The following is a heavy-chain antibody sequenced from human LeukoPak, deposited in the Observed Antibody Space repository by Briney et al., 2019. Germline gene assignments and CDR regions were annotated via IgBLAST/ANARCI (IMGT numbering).Heavy chain of an antibody. CDR3: ARAPGGRTRPRYYYYMDV. J-gene: IGHJ6*03. CDR2: IYTSGST. D-gene: IGHD1/OR15-1a*01. V-gene: IGHV4-4*07. Sequence: SETLSLTCTVSGGSISSYCWSWIRQPAGKGLEWIGRIYTSGSTNYNPSLKSRVTMSVDTSKNQFSLKLSSVTAADTAVYYCARAPGGRTRPRYYYYMDVWGKGTTVTVSS. CDR1: GGSISSYC.